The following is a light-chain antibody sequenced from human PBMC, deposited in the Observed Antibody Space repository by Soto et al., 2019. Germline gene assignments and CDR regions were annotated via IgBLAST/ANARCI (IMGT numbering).Light chain of an antibody. CDR2: GAS. J-gene: IGKJ5*01. CDR1: HSVNIH. Sequence: MMMTQSPATLSVSQGERVTLSCRTSHSVNIHVAWYQQKPGQAPRLLLYGASTRATGIPVRFSGSGFGTEFTLTISSLQSEDFAVYYCQQYKNWPLFGQGTRLEIK. CDR3: QQYKNWPL. V-gene: IGKV3-15*01.